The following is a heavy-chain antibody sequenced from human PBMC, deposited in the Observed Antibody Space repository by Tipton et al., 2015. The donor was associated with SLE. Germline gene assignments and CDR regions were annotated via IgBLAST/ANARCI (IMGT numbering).Heavy chain of an antibody. D-gene: IGHD2-8*02. J-gene: IGHJ6*03. Sequence: SLRLSCAASGFTFSSYWMSWVRQAPGKGLEWVANIKQDGSEKYYVDSVKGRFTISRDNAKNSLYLQMNSLRAEDTAVYYCARSRGGLVESHFMDVWGKGTTVTVSS. V-gene: IGHV3-7*01. CDR3: ARSRGGLVESHFMDV. CDR2: IKQDGSEK. CDR1: GFTFSSYW.